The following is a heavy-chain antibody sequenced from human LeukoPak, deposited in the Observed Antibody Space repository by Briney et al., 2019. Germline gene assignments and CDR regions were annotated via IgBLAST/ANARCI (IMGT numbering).Heavy chain of an antibody. V-gene: IGHV3-30*18. Sequence: GGSLRLSCAASRFTFSSYGMHWVSQARGKGLEWVAVISYDGSNKYYADSVKGRFTISRDNSKNTLYLQMNSLRAEDTAVYYCAKDLPGYCSSTSCYAPLDYWGQGSLVTVSS. CDR1: RFTFSSYG. D-gene: IGHD2-2*01. CDR3: AKDLPGYCSSTSCYAPLDY. CDR2: ISYDGSNK. J-gene: IGHJ4*02.